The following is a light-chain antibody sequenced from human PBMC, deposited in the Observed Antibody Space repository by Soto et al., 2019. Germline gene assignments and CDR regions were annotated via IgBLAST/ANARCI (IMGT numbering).Light chain of an antibody. CDR1: ESVTDY. V-gene: IGKV3-20*01. J-gene: IGKJ1*01. Sequence: EIDLTQAPATLCLSPGESGTLSYRASESVTDYLAWYQQKPGQAPRLLVYDVSNRAAGIPTRFSGGGSGTDFTLTISRLEPEDCAVYYSQQYGSSPWTFGQGTKVDIK. CDR3: QQYGSSPWT. CDR2: DVS.